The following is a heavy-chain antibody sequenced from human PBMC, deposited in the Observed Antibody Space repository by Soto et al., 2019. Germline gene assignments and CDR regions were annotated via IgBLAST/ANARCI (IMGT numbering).Heavy chain of an antibody. CDR2: IKSDGSST. CDR1: GFTFNDYW. Sequence: EVQLVESGGGLVQPGGSLRLSCEASGFTFNDYWMHWVRQVPGKGLVWVSRIKSDGSSTSYADSVMGRFTISRDNANNRLYLEMNIMSDDDSAVYDSARGGPYNYGPRGSRIADFWGKGTLVTFSS. D-gene: IGHD5-18*01. V-gene: IGHV3-74*01. CDR3: ARGGPYNYGPRGSRIADF. J-gene: IGHJ4*02.